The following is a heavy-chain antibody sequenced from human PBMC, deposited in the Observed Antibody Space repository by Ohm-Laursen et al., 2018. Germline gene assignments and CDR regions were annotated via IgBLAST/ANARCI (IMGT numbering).Heavy chain of an antibody. CDR1: GLTFSIYA. D-gene: IGHD3-10*01. J-gene: IGHJ3*02. CDR2: IGGSDADI. CDR3: AKDHVSGNGVYDAFDT. Sequence: SLRLSCSASGLTFSIYAMSWVRQAPGKGLEWVSTIGGSDADIYYAASVKGRFTISRDDSKSTLYLQMNSLRAEDTAIYHCAKDHVSGNGVYDAFDTWGQGTMVTVSS. V-gene: IGHV3-23*01.